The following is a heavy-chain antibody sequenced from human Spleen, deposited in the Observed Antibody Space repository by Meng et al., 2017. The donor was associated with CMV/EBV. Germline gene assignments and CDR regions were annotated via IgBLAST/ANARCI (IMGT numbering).Heavy chain of an antibody. CDR3: ARAPRILTGYYTSWFDP. CDR2: INHSRST. D-gene: IGHD3-9*01. J-gene: IGHJ5*02. V-gene: IGHV4-34*01. Sequence: GWSFSSCCWSWSREHPGKGLELIGEINHSRSTNYNPSLKSRITISVNTSKNQFSLKLRSVTAADTAVYYCARAPRILTGYYTSWFDPWGQGTLVTVSS. CDR1: GWSFSSCC.